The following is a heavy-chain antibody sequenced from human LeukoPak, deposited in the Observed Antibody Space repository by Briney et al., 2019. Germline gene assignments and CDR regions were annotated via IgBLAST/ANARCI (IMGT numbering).Heavy chain of an antibody. D-gene: IGHD1-1*01. Sequence: SETLSLTCTVSGGSMNNYFWSWIRQAPGKGLEWIGYMYYSGSTNYNPSLRSRVSISLDMSKNQFSLKMNSVTAADTAVYYCARVGGTTVLNNWFDPWGPGTLVTVSS. J-gene: IGHJ5*02. CDR3: ARVGGTTVLNNWFDP. V-gene: IGHV4-59*01. CDR2: MYYSGST. CDR1: GGSMNNYF.